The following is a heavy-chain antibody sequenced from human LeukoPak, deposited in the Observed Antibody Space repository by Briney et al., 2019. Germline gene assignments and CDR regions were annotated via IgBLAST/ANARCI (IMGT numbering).Heavy chain of an antibody. Sequence: ASVKVSCKASGYTFTTYYMHWVRQAPGQGLEWMAWISGYNGNTNYAQKFQGRVTMTTDTSTNTAYMELRSLRSDDTAVYYCARDRLITYRSSSTFDYWGQGTLVTVSS. CDR3: ARDRLITYRSSSTFDY. CDR1: GYTFTTYY. CDR2: ISGYNGNT. D-gene: IGHD6-6*01. V-gene: IGHV1-18*04. J-gene: IGHJ4*02.